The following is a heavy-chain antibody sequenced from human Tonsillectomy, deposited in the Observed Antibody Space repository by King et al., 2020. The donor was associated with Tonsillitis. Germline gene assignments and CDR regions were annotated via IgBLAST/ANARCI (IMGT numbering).Heavy chain of an antibody. J-gene: IGHJ4*02. D-gene: IGHD6-19*01. V-gene: IGHV4-34*01. CDR2: INHSGST. CDR3: ARGLTVAGTTRFDY. Sequence: VQLQQWGAGLLKPSETLSLTCAVYGGSFSGYYWSWIRQPPGKGLEWIGEINHSGSTNYNPSLKSRVTISVDTSKNQFSLKLSSVTAADTAVYYCARGLTVAGTTRFDYWGEGTLVTVSS. CDR1: GGSFSGYY.